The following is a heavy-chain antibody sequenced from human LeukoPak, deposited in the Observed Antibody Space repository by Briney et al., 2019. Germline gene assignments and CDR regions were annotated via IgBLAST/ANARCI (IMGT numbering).Heavy chain of an antibody. CDR1: GFTFSSYG. CDR2: IWYDGSNK. D-gene: IGHD1-1*01. CDR3: ARSRSAGTTSFMDY. Sequence: GGSLRLSCAASGFTFSSYGMHWVRQAPGKGLEWVAVIWYDGSNKYYADSVKGRFTISRDNSKNTLYLQMNSLRAEDTAVYYCARSRSAGTTSFMDYWGQGTLVTVSS. V-gene: IGHV3-33*01. J-gene: IGHJ4*02.